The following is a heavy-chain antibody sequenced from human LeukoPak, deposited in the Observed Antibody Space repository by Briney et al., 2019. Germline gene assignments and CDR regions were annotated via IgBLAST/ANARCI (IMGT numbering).Heavy chain of an antibody. V-gene: IGHV4-34*01. CDR3: ASRNTASSPRNAFDI. D-gene: IGHD5-18*01. J-gene: IGHJ3*02. CDR2: INHSGST. Sequence: SETLSLTCAVYGGSFSGYYWSWIRQPPGKGLEWIGEINHSGSTNYNPSLKSRVTISVDTSKNQFSLKLSSVTAADTAVYYCASRNTASSPRNAFDIWGQGTMVTVSS. CDR1: GGSFSGYY.